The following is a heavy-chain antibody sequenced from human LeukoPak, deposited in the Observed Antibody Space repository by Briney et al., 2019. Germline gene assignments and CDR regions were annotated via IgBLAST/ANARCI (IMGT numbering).Heavy chain of an antibody. D-gene: IGHD1-1*01. J-gene: IGHJ4*02. CDR2: ISNSGLST. Sequence: GGSLRLSCAASGFTFASPGMSWVRQAPGKGLEWISGISNSGLSTYYADSVKGRFTISRDNSKSTLFLQMNSLRVEDTAIYYCARGTTAPDYWGQGTQVTVSS. CDR3: ARGTTAPDY. V-gene: IGHV3-23*01. CDR1: GFTFASPG.